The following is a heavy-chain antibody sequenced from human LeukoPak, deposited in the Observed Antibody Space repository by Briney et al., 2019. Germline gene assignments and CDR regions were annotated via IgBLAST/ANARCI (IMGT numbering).Heavy chain of an antibody. J-gene: IGHJ4*02. CDR1: GGSFSSYY. Sequence: SETLSLTWAVYGGSFSSYYRSWIRQPPGKGLEWIGEINHSGSTNYNPSLKSRVTISVDTSKNQFSLKLSSVTAADTAVYYCARRRRRDGSGLDYWGQGTLVTVSS. CDR2: INHSGST. D-gene: IGHD3-10*01. CDR3: ARRRRRDGSGLDY. V-gene: IGHV4-34*01.